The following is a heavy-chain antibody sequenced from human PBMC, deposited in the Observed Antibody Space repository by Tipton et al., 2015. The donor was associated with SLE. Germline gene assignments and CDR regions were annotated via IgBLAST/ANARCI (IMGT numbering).Heavy chain of an antibody. CDR3: ARLWYSSSY. V-gene: IGHV4-39*01. J-gene: IGHJ4*02. Sequence: TLSLTCTVSVGSISSSTYYWGWIRKPPGKGLEWIGNIYYSGSTYYNPSLKSRVTISVDTSKNQFSLKLSSVTAADTAVYYCARLWYSSSYWGQGTLVTVSS. CDR1: VGSISSSTYY. D-gene: IGHD6-13*01. CDR2: IYYSGST.